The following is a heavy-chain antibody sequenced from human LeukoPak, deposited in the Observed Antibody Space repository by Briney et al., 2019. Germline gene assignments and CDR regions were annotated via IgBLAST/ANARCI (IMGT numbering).Heavy chain of an antibody. CDR1: GFTFSNAW. Sequence: GGSLRLSCAASGFTFSNAWMSWVRQAPGKGLEWVGRIKSRTHGGTTDYAAPVKGRFTISRDDSKNTLYLQMNSLKSEDTAVYYCTTYGSGRKFDYWGQGILVTVSS. CDR3: TTYGSGRKFDY. D-gene: IGHD3-10*01. V-gene: IGHV3-15*01. J-gene: IGHJ4*02. CDR2: IKSRTHGGTT.